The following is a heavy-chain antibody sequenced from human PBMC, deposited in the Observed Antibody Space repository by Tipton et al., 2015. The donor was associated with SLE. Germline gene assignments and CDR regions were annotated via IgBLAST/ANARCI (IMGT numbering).Heavy chain of an antibody. CDR2: ISSSSSYI. J-gene: IGHJ6*03. D-gene: IGHD6-13*01. CDR1: GFTFSSYS. V-gene: IGHV3-21*03. CDR3: ASRGGIRPMDV. Sequence: SLRLSCAASGFTFSSYSMNWVRQAPGKGLEWVSSISSSSSYIYYADSVKGRFTISRDNAKNSPYLQMNSLRAEDTAVYYCASRGGIRPMDVWGKGTTVTVSS.